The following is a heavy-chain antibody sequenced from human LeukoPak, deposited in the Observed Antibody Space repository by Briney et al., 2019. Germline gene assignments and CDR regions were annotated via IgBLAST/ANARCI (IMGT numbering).Heavy chain of an antibody. J-gene: IGHJ6*02. D-gene: IGHD6-13*01. Sequence: GGSLRLSCAASGFTFSSYGMSWVRQAPGEGLEWVSGISASGGRTNYADSVKGRFTISRDNSKNTVYLQMNSLRAEDTAVYYCAKEYSSWDYYYGMDVWGQGTTVTVSS. CDR1: GFTFSSYG. V-gene: IGHV3-23*01. CDR3: AKEYSSWDYYYGMDV. CDR2: ISASGGRT.